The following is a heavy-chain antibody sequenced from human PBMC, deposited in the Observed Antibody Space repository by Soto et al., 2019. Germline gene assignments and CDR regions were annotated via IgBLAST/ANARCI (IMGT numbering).Heavy chain of an antibody. J-gene: IGHJ6*02. D-gene: IGHD4-4*01. CDR2: ISYDGSNK. Sequence: GGSLRLSCAASGFTFSSYAMHWVRQAPGKGLEWVAVISYDGSNKYYADSVKGRFTIPRDNSKNTLYLQMNSLRAEDTAVYYCARDPPDYSGWYYYGMDVWGQGTTVTVYS. CDR1: GFTFSSYA. CDR3: ARDPPDYSGWYYYGMDV. V-gene: IGHV3-30-3*01.